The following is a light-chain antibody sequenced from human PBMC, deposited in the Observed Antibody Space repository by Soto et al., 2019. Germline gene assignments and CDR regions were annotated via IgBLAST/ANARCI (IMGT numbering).Light chain of an antibody. J-gene: IGLJ2*01. CDR3: SSYTSSSTLVV. CDR1: SSDVGGYNY. CDR2: DVS. Sequence: QSALTQPASVSGSPGQSITISCTGTSSDVGGYNYVSWYQQHPGKAPKLMIYDVSNRPSGVSNRFCGSKSGNTASLTISGLQAEDEGDYYCSSYTSSSTLVVFGGGTKVTVL. V-gene: IGLV2-14*01.